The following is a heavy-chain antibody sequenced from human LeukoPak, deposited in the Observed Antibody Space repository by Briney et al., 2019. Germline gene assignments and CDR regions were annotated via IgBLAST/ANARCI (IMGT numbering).Heavy chain of an antibody. CDR2: IYYSGST. Sequence: SETLSLTCTVSGGSISSGDYYWSWIRQPPGKGLEWIGYIYYSGSTYYNPSLKSRVTISVDTSKNQFSLKLSSVTAADTAVYYCAREGWGSVYAFDIWGQGTMVTVS. D-gene: IGHD7-27*01. CDR3: AREGWGSVYAFDI. V-gene: IGHV4-30-4*08. CDR1: GGSISSGDYY. J-gene: IGHJ3*02.